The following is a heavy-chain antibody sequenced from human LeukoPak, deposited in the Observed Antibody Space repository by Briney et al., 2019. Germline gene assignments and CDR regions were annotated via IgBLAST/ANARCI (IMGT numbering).Heavy chain of an antibody. D-gene: IGHD3-10*01. J-gene: IGHJ4*02. Sequence: GGSLRLSCAASGFTFSNYVMSWVRQAPGKGLEWVSSISDNGATTYYADSVKGRFTISRDNSKNTLDLQMNSLRGEDTAVYYCAKMWGDGAFESWGQGTLVTVSS. CDR3: AKMWGDGAFES. V-gene: IGHV3-23*01. CDR1: GFTFSNYV. CDR2: ISDNGATT.